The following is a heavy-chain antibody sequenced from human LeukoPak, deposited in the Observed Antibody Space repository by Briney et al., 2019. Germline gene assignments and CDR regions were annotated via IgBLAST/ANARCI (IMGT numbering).Heavy chain of an antibody. J-gene: IGHJ4*02. CDR1: GFIVSSDY. V-gene: IGHV3-53*01. CDR2: IYSGGST. Sequence: GGSLRLSCAVSGFIVSSDYMSWVRQAPGKGLEWVSTIYSGGSTYYADSVKGRFTISRDNSKNTLYLQVNSLRAEDTAVYYCAKGGKWDVTPFDYWGQGTLVTVSS. D-gene: IGHD1-26*01. CDR3: AKGGKWDVTPFDY.